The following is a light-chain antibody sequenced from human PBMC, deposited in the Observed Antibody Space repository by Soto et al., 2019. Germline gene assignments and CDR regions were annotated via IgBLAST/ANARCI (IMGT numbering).Light chain of an antibody. CDR3: HQYNKWPLIT. CDR1: QSISIG. V-gene: IGKV3D-15*01. CDR2: GAS. Sequence: EIGMTQSPATLSVSPGETPTLSCRASQSISIGLAWYRQKPGQAPRLLIYGASTRATGTPARFSGSGSGTDFTLTISSLQSEDFALYYCHQYNKWPLITFGQGTRLEIK. J-gene: IGKJ5*01.